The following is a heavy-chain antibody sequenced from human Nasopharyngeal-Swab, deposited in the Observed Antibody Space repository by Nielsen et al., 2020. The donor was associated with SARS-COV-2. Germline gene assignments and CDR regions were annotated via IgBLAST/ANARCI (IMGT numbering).Heavy chain of an antibody. CDR2: IYYSGST. CDR3: AREGGYCSGGSCYYTDAFDI. Sequence: SETLSLTCPVSGGSIITYYWSWIRQPQGKGLEWIGYIYYSGSTNYNPSLKSRVTISVDTSKNQFSLKLSSVTAADTAVYYCAREGGYCSGGSCYYTDAFDIWGQGTMVTVSS. J-gene: IGHJ3*02. CDR1: GGSIITYY. D-gene: IGHD2-15*01. V-gene: IGHV4-59*01.